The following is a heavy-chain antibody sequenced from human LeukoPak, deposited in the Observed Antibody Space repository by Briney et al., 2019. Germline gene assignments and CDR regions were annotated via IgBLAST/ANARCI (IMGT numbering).Heavy chain of an antibody. CDR2: IYTSGST. Sequence: SETLSLTCTVSGGSISSYYWSWIRQPAGKGLEWIGRIYTSGSTSYNPSLKSRVTMSVDTSKNQFSLKLSSVTAADTAVYYCARESPYSSGWYYYYYGMDVWGQGTTVTVSS. CDR3: ARESPYSSGWYYYYYGMDV. V-gene: IGHV4-4*07. D-gene: IGHD6-19*01. J-gene: IGHJ6*02. CDR1: GGSISSYY.